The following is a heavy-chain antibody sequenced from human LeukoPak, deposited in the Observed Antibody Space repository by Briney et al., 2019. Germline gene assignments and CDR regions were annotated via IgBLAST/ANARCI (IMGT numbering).Heavy chain of an antibody. J-gene: IGHJ6*02. CDR2: IKQDGSEK. Sequence: PGGSLRLSCAASGFTFSSYWMSWVRQAPGKGLEWVANIKQDGSEKYYVDSVKGRFTISRDNAKNSLYLQMNSLRAEDTAVYYCASRGSGRYSYFYYYYYGMDVWGQGTTVTVSS. V-gene: IGHV3-7*01. CDR3: ASRGSGRYSYFYYYYYGMDV. D-gene: IGHD5-18*01. CDR1: GFTFSSYW.